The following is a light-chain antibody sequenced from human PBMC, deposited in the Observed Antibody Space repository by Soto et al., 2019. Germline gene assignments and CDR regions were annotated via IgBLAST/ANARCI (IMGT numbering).Light chain of an antibody. V-gene: IGKV1-39*01. CDR1: QSISIY. CDR3: QHSSSIPVT. J-gene: IGKJ1*01. Sequence: DIQMTQSPSSLSASIGDRVTITCRASQSISIYLNWYQQKPGKAPKSLIYGASSLQSGVPSRFSGSGSGTDFTLTISNLQPEDFATYYCQHSSSIPVTCGQGTKVEIK. CDR2: GAS.